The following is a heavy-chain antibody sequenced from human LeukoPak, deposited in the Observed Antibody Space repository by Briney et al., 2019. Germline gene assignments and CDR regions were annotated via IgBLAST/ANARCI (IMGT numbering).Heavy chain of an antibody. D-gene: IGHD3-22*01. CDR1: GFTFSSYA. CDR2: ISYDGSNK. V-gene: IGHV3-30*18. J-gene: IGHJ4*02. Sequence: GGSLRLSCAASGFTFSSYAMHWVRQAPGKGLEWVTVISYDGSNKFYADSVRGRFTISRDNSKNTVYLQMNSLRAGDTAVYYCAKVHLTYYYDSSGYGFQDYWGQGTLVTVSS. CDR3: AKVHLTYYYDSSGYGFQDY.